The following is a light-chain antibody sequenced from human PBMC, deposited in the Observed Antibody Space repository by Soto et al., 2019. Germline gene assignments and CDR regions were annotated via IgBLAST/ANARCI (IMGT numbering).Light chain of an antibody. Sequence: EIVLTQFPGTLSLSPGERATLSCRASQRVSSLAWSQQKPGQAPRLLLXGASSRATGIPDRFSGSGSGTDFTLTISKLEPADFAVYYCQQYNRSPPSITFGQGTRLEIK. CDR3: QQYNRSPPSIT. CDR1: QRVSS. V-gene: IGKV3-20*01. J-gene: IGKJ5*01. CDR2: GAS.